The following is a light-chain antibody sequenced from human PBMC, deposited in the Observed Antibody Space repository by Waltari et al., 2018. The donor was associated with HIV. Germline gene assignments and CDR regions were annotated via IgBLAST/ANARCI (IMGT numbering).Light chain of an antibody. V-gene: IGLV2-11*01. CDR3: CSFSGTFTYYV. J-gene: IGLJ1*01. CDR1: NSDVGDYNY. CDR2: DVT. Sequence: QSALTQPRSVSGSPGQSVTISCTGSNSDVGDYNYVSWYQQRPGKGPKLIVYDVTKRPSGVPDRFSGSKSGNTASLTISGLQADDEADYYCCSFSGTFTYYVFGTGTHVTVL.